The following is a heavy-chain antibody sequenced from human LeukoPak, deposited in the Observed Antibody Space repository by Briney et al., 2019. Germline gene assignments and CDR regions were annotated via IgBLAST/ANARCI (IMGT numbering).Heavy chain of an antibody. CDR3: VSCGTTTCIIRFDH. D-gene: IGHD2-2*01. CDR1: GFTFSRYW. V-gene: IGHV3-7*01. Sequence: GGSLRLSCAASGFTFSRYWMNWVRQARGKELEWVASIKEDGSEKSYVDSVKGRFTISRDNAKNSLYLQMNSLRAEDTAVYYCVSCGTTTCIIRFDHWGQGTLVTVSS. CDR2: IKEDGSEK. J-gene: IGHJ4*02.